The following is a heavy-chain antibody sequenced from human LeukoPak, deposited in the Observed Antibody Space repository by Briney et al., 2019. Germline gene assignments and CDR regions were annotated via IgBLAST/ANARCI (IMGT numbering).Heavy chain of an antibody. J-gene: IGHJ4*02. CDR1: GYSFTSYW. CDR3: ARVLPDRDIVVDYFDY. CDR2: IYPGDSDT. V-gene: IGHV5-51*01. D-gene: IGHD2-15*01. Sequence: GESLKISCKGSGYSFTSYWIGWVRQMPGKGLEWMGIIYPGDSDTRYSPSFQGQVTISADKSISTAYLQWSSLKASDTAMYYCARVLPDRDIVVDYFDYWGQGTLVTVSS.